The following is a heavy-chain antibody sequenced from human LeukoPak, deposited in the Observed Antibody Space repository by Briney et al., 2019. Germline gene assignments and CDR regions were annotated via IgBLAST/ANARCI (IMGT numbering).Heavy chain of an antibody. V-gene: IGHV4-34*01. CDR2: INHSGST. Sequence: NPSETLSLTCAVYGGSFSGYYWSWIRQPPGKGLEWIGEINHSGSTNYNPSLKSRVTISVDTSKNQFSLKLSFVTAADAAVYYCARHEVYYDSFDYWGQGTLVTVSS. D-gene: IGHD3-22*01. CDR3: ARHEVYYDSFDY. CDR1: GGSFSGYY. J-gene: IGHJ4*02.